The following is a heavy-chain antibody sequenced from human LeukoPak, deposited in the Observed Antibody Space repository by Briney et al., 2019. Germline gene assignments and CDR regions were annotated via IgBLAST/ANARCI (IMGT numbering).Heavy chain of an antibody. V-gene: IGHV5-51*01. CDR3: ATRSNSGYEFFDF. CDR1: GYGFTNYW. D-gene: IGHD5-12*01. CDR2: IYPGDSDT. J-gene: IGHJ4*02. Sequence: GESLKISCKGSGYGFTNYWIGWVRQMPGKGLEWMGIIYPGDSDTGYNPSFQGQVTISADKSINTAYLQWNSLKASDTAMFYCATRSNSGYEFFDFWGQGTLVTVSS.